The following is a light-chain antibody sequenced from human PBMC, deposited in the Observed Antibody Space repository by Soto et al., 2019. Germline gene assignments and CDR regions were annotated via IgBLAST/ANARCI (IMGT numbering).Light chain of an antibody. CDR3: QQCYSTSYT. V-gene: IGKV1-39*01. CDR1: QSISNY. CDR2: AAS. Sequence: DIQMTQSPSSLSASVGDRVTITCRASQSISNYLNWYQQKPGKAPKLLIYAASSLQSGVPSRFSGSGSGTDFTLTISRLQPEDFATYYCQQCYSTSYTFGQGTKLEIK. J-gene: IGKJ2*01.